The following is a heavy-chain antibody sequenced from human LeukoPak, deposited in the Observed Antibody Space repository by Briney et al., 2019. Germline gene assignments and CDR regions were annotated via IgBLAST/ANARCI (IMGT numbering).Heavy chain of an antibody. Sequence: SETLSLTCTVSGGSISSSSYYWGWIRQPPGKGPEWIGSIYYSGSTYYNPSLKSRVTISVDTSKNQFSLKLSSVTAADTAVYYCARTSAAGGSFDYWGQGTLVTVSS. J-gene: IGHJ4*02. D-gene: IGHD6-13*01. CDR3: ARTSAAGGSFDY. V-gene: IGHV4-39*01. CDR1: GGSISSSSYY. CDR2: IYYSGST.